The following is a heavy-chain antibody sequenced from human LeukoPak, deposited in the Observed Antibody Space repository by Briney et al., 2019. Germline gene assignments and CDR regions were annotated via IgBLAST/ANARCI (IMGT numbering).Heavy chain of an antibody. Sequence: GGSLRLSCAASGFTFSSYSMNWVRQAPGKGLEWVSSISSSSSYIYYADSVKGRFTISRDNAKNSLYLQMNSLRAEDTAVYYCAKEGYYDSSGYYYYYMDVWGKGTTVTVSS. CDR1: GFTFSSYS. D-gene: IGHD3-22*01. J-gene: IGHJ6*03. CDR3: AKEGYYDSSGYYYYYMDV. V-gene: IGHV3-21*01. CDR2: ISSSSSYI.